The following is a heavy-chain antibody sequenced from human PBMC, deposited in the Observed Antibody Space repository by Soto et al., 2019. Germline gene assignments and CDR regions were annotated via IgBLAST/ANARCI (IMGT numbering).Heavy chain of an antibody. CDR1: GCAFCGYY. Sequence: SDPLSLTCAVYGCAFCGYYWSLIREPPGEGLEWIGEINHSGSTNYNPSLKSRVTISVDTSKNQFSLKLSSVTAADTAVYYCARQPPGGYDFWSGYHYGMDVWGQGTTVTVSS. D-gene: IGHD3-3*01. CDR3: ARQPPGGYDFWSGYHYGMDV. J-gene: IGHJ6*02. CDR2: INHSGST. V-gene: IGHV4-34*01.